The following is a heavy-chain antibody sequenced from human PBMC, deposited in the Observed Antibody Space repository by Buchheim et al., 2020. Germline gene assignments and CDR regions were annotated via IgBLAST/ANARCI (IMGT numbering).Heavy chain of an antibody. CDR3: ATARIYTRSPEYFQH. D-gene: IGHD2-15*01. CDR2: INHSGST. CDR1: GGSFSGYY. V-gene: IGHV4-34*02. J-gene: IGHJ1*01. Sequence: QVQLQQWGAGLLKPSETLSLTCAVYGGSFSGYYWSWIRQPPGKGLEWIGEINHSGSTNYNPSLKSRVTISVDTSKNQFSLKLSSVTAADTSVYDSATARIYTRSPEYFQHWGQGTL.